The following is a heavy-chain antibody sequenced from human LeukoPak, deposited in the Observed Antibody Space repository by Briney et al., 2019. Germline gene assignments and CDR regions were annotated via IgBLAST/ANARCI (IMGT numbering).Heavy chain of an antibody. D-gene: IGHD6-19*01. Sequence: GASVTVSCKASGYTFTGYYMHWVRQAPGQGLEWMGGIIPIFGTANYAQKFQGRVTITADKSTSTAYMELSSLRSEDTAVYYCAMGVGAPEDLAVAADFDYWGQGTLVTVSS. CDR2: IIPIFGTA. CDR3: AMGVGAPEDLAVAADFDY. CDR1: GYTFTGYY. J-gene: IGHJ4*02. V-gene: IGHV1-69*06.